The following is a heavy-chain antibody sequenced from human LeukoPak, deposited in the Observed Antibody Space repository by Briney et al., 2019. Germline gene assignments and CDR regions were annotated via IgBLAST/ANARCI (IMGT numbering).Heavy chain of an antibody. CDR3: ARHVDV. Sequence: GGSLRLSCAGSGFTFSTYWMTWVRQAPGKGLEWVANINQDGGEKYYVDSVKGRFTISRDNAKNSLYLQMNSLRAEDTAVYYCARHVDVWGQGTTVTVSS. V-gene: IGHV3-7*01. CDR1: GFTFSTYW. J-gene: IGHJ6*02. CDR2: INQDGGEK.